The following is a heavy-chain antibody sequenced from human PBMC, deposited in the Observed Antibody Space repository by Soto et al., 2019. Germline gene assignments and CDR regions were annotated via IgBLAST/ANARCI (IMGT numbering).Heavy chain of an antibody. CDR1: GDSISSDY. CDR2: MYYSGSS. D-gene: IGHD6-13*01. V-gene: IGHV4-59*01. Sequence: QVQLQESGPGLVKPSGTLSLTCTVSGDSISSDYWHWIRQPPGKGLEWIGYMYYSGSSNYNPSLKSRVTISVDTSKNQFSLKLSSVTAADTAVYYCARGRYSTRVDCWGQGTLVTVSS. J-gene: IGHJ4*02. CDR3: ARGRYSTRVDC.